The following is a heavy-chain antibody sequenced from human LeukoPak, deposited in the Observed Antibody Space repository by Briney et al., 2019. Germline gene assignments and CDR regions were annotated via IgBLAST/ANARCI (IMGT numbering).Heavy chain of an antibody. CDR3: RVGSSGYVGWYFDL. D-gene: IGHD3-22*01. J-gene: IGHJ2*01. CDR2: IYYSGST. V-gene: IGHV4-39*01. Sequence: SGTLSLTCAVSGGSISSLNLWSWLRQPPGKGLEWIGSIYYSGSTYYNPSLKSRVTISVDTSKNQFSLKLSSVTAADTAVYYCRVGSSGYVGWYFDLWGRGTLVTVSS. CDR1: GGSISSLNL.